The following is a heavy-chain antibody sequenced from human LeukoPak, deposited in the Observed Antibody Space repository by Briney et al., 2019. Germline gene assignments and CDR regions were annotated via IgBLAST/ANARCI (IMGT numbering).Heavy chain of an antibody. CDR1: GYPFTRYG. V-gene: IGHV1-18*01. CDR3: ATYYCSTTSCYPYFFDY. CDR2: INPDHGNT. D-gene: IGHD2-2*01. J-gene: IGHJ4*02. Sequence: GASVKVSCKASGYPFTRYGISWVRPAPGQGLDWMGWINPDHGNTKYAQKFQGRVTMTTDTSTSTAHMELRSLRSDDTAVYYCATYYCSTTSCYPYFFDYWGQGTLVTVSS.